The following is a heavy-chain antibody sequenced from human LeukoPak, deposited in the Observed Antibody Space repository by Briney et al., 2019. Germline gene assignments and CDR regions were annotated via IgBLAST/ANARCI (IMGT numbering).Heavy chain of an antibody. CDR1: GFTFSSYW. CDR2: IKQDGTEK. Sequence: PGGSLRLSCAASGFTFSSYWMSWFGKAPGKGLKWVANIKQDGTEKYYVDSVRGRFTISRDNAKNSLYLQMNSLRAEDTAVYYCARATASNWFDPWGQGTLVTVSS. J-gene: IGHJ5*02. CDR3: ARATASNWFDP. D-gene: IGHD2-21*01. V-gene: IGHV3-7*01.